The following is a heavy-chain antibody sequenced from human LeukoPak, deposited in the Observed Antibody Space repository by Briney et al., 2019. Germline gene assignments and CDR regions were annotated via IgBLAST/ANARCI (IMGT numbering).Heavy chain of an antibody. D-gene: IGHD3-22*01. CDR2: IKQDGSEK. J-gene: IGHJ4*02. CDR3: TRSPSYYYDNSGYYFFDY. Sequence: PGGSLRLSCAASGFTFSSYWMSWVRQAPGKGLEWVANIKQDGSEKYYVDSVKGRFTISRDNAKNSLYLQMNSLRAEDTAVYYCTRSPSYYYDNSGYYFFDYWGQGTLVTVSS. V-gene: IGHV3-7*01. CDR1: GFTFSSYW.